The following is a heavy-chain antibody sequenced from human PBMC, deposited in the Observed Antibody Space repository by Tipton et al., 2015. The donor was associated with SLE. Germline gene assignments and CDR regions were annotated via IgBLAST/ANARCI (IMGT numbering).Heavy chain of an antibody. Sequence: SLRLSCAASGFIFNDHAMHWVRQSPGKGLEWVAGIGWSSGGIGYADSVKGRFTISRDNAKKYVYLRMNNLRPDDTALYYCAKGVGAGGSDAFDVWGPGTRVTVSS. J-gene: IGHJ3*01. V-gene: IGHV3-9*01. CDR3: AKGVGAGGSDAFDV. CDR2: IGWSSGGI. D-gene: IGHD6-13*01. CDR1: GFIFNDHA.